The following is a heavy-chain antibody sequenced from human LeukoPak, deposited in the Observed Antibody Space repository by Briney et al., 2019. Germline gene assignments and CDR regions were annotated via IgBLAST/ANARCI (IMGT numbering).Heavy chain of an antibody. CDR3: AREATIERWFDP. Sequence: SETLSLTCTVSGGSISSSSYYWGWIRQPPGKGLEWIGTIYYSGSTYYNPSLKSRVTISVDTSKNQFSLKLSSVTAADTAVYYCAREATIERWFDPWGQGTLVTVSS. V-gene: IGHV4-39*07. J-gene: IGHJ5*02. CDR1: GGSISSSSYY. CDR2: IYYSGST. D-gene: IGHD5-12*01.